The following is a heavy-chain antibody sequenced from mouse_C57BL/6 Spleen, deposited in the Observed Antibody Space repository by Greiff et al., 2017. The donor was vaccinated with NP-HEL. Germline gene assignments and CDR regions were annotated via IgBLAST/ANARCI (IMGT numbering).Heavy chain of an antibody. CDR1: GYAFSSSW. CDR2: IYPGDGDT. CDR3: ARWDYYAMDY. Sequence: QVQLKESGPELVKPGASVKISCKASGYAFSSSWMNWVKQRPGKGLEWIGRIYPGDGDTNYNGKFKGKATLTADKSSSTAYMQLSSLTSEDSAVCFCARWDYYAMDYWGQGTSVTVSS. J-gene: IGHJ4*01. V-gene: IGHV1-82*01.